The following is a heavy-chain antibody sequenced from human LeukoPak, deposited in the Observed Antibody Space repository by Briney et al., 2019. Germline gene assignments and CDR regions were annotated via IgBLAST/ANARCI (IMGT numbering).Heavy chain of an antibody. V-gene: IGHV3-23*01. CDR2: ISGSGVST. Sequence: GGSLRLSCAASGFTFSSCAMSWVRQAPGKGLEWVSAISGSGVSTYYVDSVKGRFTISRDNSKSTLYLQMNSLRAEDTAIYYCAKDGGGNYYYYYMDVWGKGTTVTVSS. CDR3: AKDGGGNYYYYYMDV. CDR1: GFTFSSCA. D-gene: IGHD1-26*01. J-gene: IGHJ6*03.